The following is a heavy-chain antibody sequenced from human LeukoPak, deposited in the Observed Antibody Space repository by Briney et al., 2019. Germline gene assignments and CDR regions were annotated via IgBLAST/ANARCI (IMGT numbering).Heavy chain of an antibody. V-gene: IGHV4-4*02. CDR2: IYHSGST. J-gene: IGHJ4*02. CDR3: ARAEGYISGWFYFDY. D-gene: IGHD6-19*01. Sequence: SETLSLTCAVSGGSISSSNWWSWVRQPPGKGLEWIGEIYHSGSTNYNPSLKSRVTISVDKSKNQFSLKLSSVTAADTAVYYCARAEGYISGWFYFDYWGQGTLVTVSS. CDR1: GGSISSSNW.